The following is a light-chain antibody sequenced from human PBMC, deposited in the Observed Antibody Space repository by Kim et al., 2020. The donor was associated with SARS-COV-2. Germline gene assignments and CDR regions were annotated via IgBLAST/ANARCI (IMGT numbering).Light chain of an antibody. J-gene: IGKJ1*01. CDR2: WAA. CDR3: QQYHSTPLT. V-gene: IGKV4-1*01. Sequence: ATITCKYRQCVVDSANNESYVAGSQQRPGQPPKLLISWAATRESGVPDRFSGSGSGTDFTLTISSLQAEDVAVYYCQQYHSTPLTFGQGTKVDIK. CDR1: QCVVDSANNESY.